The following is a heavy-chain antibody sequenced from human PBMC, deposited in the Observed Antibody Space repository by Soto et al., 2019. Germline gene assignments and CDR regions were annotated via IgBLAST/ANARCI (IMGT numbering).Heavy chain of an antibody. CDR1: GFTFSSYG. V-gene: IGHV3-30*18. Sequence: GGSLRLSCAASGFTFSSYGMHWVRQAPGKGLEWVAVISYDGSNKYYADSVKGRFTISRDNSKNTLYLQVSNLRAEDTAVYYCVKDGSSGWPYYYGMDVWGQGTTVTVSS. CDR3: VKDGSSGWPYYYGMDV. J-gene: IGHJ6*02. D-gene: IGHD6-19*01. CDR2: ISYDGSNK.